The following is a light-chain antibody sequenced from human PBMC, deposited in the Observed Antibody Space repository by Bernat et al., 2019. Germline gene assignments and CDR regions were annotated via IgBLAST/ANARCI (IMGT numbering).Light chain of an antibody. J-gene: IGLJ3*02. Sequence: QAGLTQPPSVSKDLRQTATLTCTGNSNNVGNQGAAWLQQHQGHPPKLLSYRNNNWPSGISERLSASRSGNTASLTITGLQPEDEADYYCSAWDTGLSGWVFGGGTKLTVL. V-gene: IGLV10-54*01. CDR3: SAWDTGLSGWV. CDR2: RNN. CDR1: SNNVGNQG.